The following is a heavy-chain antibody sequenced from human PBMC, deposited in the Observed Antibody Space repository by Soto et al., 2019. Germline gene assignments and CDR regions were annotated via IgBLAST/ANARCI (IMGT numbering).Heavy chain of an antibody. Sequence: QVQLVQSGAEVKKPGSSVKVSCKTSGGTFRTSAISWVRQAPGQGLEWMGGIMPVFPTPDYEQKFQGRVTITADESTGTAYMELGSLRSEDTAVYYCARDKDRQQLGGNYYYIMDVWGQGTTVTVSS. D-gene: IGHD3-3*02. CDR1: GGTFRTSA. CDR2: IMPVFPTP. J-gene: IGHJ6*01. V-gene: IGHV1-69*12. CDR3: ARDKDRQQLGGNYYYIMDV.